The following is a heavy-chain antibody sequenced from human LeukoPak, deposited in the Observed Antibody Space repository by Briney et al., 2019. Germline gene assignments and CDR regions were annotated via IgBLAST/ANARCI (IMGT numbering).Heavy chain of an antibody. CDR2: ISCDGSDK. J-gene: IGHJ4*02. CDR1: GFTFSRYG. V-gene: IGHV3-30*18. Sequence: GGSLRLSCAASGFTFSRYGMHWVRQAPGKGLEWVAVISCDGSDKYYADSVKGRFTISRDNSKNTLFLQMNSLRAEDTAVYYCANSYYDSSGYYPDYWGQGTLVTVSS. CDR3: ANSYYDSSGYYPDY. D-gene: IGHD3-22*01.